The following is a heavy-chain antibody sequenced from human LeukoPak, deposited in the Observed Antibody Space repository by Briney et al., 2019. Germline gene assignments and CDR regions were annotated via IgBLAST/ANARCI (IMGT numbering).Heavy chain of an antibody. Sequence: SETLSLTCAVYGGSFSGYYWSWIRQPPGRGLEWIGEINHSGSTNYNPSLKSRVTISGDTSKHHFSLELRSVTAADTAVYYCAISGNYFSRDAFDIWGQGTMVTVSS. CDR2: INHSGST. CDR1: GGSFSGYY. V-gene: IGHV4-34*01. D-gene: IGHD1-26*01. CDR3: AISGNYFSRDAFDI. J-gene: IGHJ3*02.